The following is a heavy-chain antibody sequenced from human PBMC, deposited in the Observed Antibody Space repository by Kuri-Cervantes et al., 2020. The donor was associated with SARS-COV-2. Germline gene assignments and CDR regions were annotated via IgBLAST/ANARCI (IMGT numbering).Heavy chain of an antibody. D-gene: IGHD3-22*01. CDR2: ISSSSSYI. Sequence: GGSLRLSCAASGFTFSSYSMNWVRQAPGKGLEWVSAISSSSSYIYYADSVKGRFTISRDNANNSLYLQMNSLRAEDTAVYYCERGITMLVVVTQFDYWGQGTLVTVSS. V-gene: IGHV3-21*01. CDR3: ERGITMLVVVTQFDY. J-gene: IGHJ4*02. CDR1: GFTFSSYS.